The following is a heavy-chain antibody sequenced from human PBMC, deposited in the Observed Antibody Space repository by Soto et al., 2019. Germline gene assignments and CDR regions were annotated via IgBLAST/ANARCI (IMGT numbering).Heavy chain of an antibody. CDR1: GGSISSYY. J-gene: IGHJ6*02. D-gene: IGHD2-2*01. V-gene: IGHV4-59*01. Sequence: KPSETLSLTCTVSGGSISSYYWSWIRQPPGKGLEWIGYIYYSGSTNYNPSLKSRVTISVDTSKNQFSLKLSSVTAADTAVYYCARGGEGAYCSSTSYYAWDPYYYYYGMDVWGQGTTVTVSS. CDR2: IYYSGST. CDR3: ARGGEGAYCSSTSYYAWDPYYYYYGMDV.